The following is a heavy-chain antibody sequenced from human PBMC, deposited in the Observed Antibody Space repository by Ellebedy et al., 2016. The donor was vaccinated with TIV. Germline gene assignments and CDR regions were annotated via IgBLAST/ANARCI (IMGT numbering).Heavy chain of an antibody. CDR1: GLTFSRYG. CDR2: IWYDGSIK. D-gene: IGHD1-14*01. V-gene: IGHV3-33*01. J-gene: IGHJ5*02. CDR3: ARGNRTFNP. Sequence: GESLKISCAASGLTFSRYGMHWIRQAPDQGLEWVAVIWYDGSIKYLADSVKGRFTISRDNFNNTLYLQMNSLRAEDTAVYYCARGNRTFNPWGQGTLVTVSS.